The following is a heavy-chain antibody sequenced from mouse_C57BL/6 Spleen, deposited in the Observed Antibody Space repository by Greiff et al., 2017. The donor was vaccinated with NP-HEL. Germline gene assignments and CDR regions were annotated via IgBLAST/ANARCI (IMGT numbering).Heavy chain of an antibody. CDR3: ARADYSGGDYYAMDY. V-gene: IGHV5-17*01. D-gene: IGHD1-2*01. CDR1: GFTFSDYG. CDR2: ISSGSSTI. J-gene: IGHJ4*01. Sequence: EVMLVESGGGLVKPGGSLKLSCAASGFTFSDYGMHWVRQAPEKGLEWVAYISSGSSTIYYADTVKGRFTISRDNAKNTLFLQMTSLRSEDTAMYYCARADYSGGDYYAMDYWGQGTSVTVSS.